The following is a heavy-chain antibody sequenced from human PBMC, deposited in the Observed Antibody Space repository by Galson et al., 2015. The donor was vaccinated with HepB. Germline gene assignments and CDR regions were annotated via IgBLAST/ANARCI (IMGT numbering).Heavy chain of an antibody. CDR1: GFTFSDYY. V-gene: IGHV3-11*01. CDR2: ISSSGSTI. D-gene: IGHD3-22*01. CDR3: ARDRKAYYYDSSGYGI. J-gene: IGHJ4*02. Sequence: SLRLSCAASGFTFSDYYMSWIRQAPGKGLEWVSYISSSGSTIYYADSVKGRFTISRDNAKNSLYLQMNSLRAEDTAVYYCARDRKAYYYDSSGYGIWGQGTLVTVSS.